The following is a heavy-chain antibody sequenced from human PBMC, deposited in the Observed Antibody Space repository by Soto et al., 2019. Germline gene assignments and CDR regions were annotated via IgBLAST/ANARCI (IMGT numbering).Heavy chain of an antibody. D-gene: IGHD1-20*01. Sequence: GGSLRLSCAASGFTFSRYAMSWVRQAAGKGLEWVAGITATADTSYYAESVKGRFTISRDNSKNTLYLHMDSLRAEDTAVYYCARDPRKYNGDWYPYLFGPWGLGTLVTVSS. CDR3: ARDPRKYNGDWYPYLFGP. J-gene: IGHJ5*02. V-gene: IGHV3-23*01. CDR1: GFTFSRYA. CDR2: ITATADTS.